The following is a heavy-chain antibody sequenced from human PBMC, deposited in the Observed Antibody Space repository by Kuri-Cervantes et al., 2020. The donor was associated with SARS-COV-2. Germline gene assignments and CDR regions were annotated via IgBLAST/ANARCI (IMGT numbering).Heavy chain of an antibody. Sequence: ASVKVSCKVSAYTLTELSMHWVRQAPGKGLEWMGGFDPEDGETIYAQKSQGRVTTTADESTSKANMELSSVRSEDTAVYYCARGGWGRGDGDYYFYYMDVWGKGTTVTVSS. J-gene: IGHJ6*03. D-gene: IGHD7-27*01. CDR2: FDPEDGET. CDR3: ARGGWGRGDGDYYFYYMDV. V-gene: IGHV1-24*01. CDR1: AYTLTELS.